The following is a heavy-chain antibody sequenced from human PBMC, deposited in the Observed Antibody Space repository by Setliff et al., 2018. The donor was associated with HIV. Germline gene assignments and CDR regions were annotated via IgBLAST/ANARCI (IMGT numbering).Heavy chain of an antibody. J-gene: IGHJ4*02. D-gene: IGHD1-1*01. CDR3: ARERIYVDY. CDR2: INHSGST. CDR1: GGSFSSYF. V-gene: IGHV4-34*01. Sequence: PSETLSLTCAVYGGSFSSYFWSWIRQPPGKGLEWIGEINHSGSTNYNPSLKSRVTISVDTSKNQFSLKLSSMTAADTAVYYCARERIYVDYWGQGTLVTVSS.